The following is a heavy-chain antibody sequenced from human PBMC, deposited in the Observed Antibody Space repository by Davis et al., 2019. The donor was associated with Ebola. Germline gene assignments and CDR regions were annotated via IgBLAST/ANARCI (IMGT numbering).Heavy chain of an antibody. CDR2: IQYDGSNT. J-gene: IGHJ6*02. CDR1: GFTFSSYA. V-gene: IGHV3-30*04. D-gene: IGHD6-13*01. Sequence: GGSLRLSCAASGFTFSSYAMHWVRQAPGKGLEWVAFIQYDGSNTYYGDSVKGRFTISRDNSKNTLYLQMNSLRAEDTAVYYCARVQESGAAGTYYYYYYGMDVWGQGTTVTVSS. CDR3: ARVQESGAAGTYYYYYYGMDV.